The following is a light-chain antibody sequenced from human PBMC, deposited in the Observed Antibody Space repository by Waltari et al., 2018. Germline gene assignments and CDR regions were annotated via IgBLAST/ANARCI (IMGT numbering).Light chain of an antibody. Sequence: QSVLTQPPSVSGAPGQRVTIPCTGSSSNIGAGFDVPWYQQLPGTAPKLLIFGNNNRPSGVPDRFSGSKSGTSASLAITGLQAEDEADYYCQSYDSSLFVVFGGGTKLTVL. CDR3: QSYDSSLFVV. CDR1: SSNIGAGFD. J-gene: IGLJ2*01. V-gene: IGLV1-40*01. CDR2: GNN.